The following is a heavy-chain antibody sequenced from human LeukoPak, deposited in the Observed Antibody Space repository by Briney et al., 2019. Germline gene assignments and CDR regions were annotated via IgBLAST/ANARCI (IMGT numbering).Heavy chain of an antibody. D-gene: IGHD4-17*01. CDR3: ARDRQYYGDYVYSFLDY. CDR1: GFTFSSYG. Sequence: GRSLRLSCAASGFTFSSYGMHWVRQAPGKGLEWVAVIWYDGSNKYYADSVKGRFTISRDNSKNTLYLQMNSLRAEDTAVYYCARDRQYYGDYVYSFLDYWGQGTLVTVSS. J-gene: IGHJ4*02. V-gene: IGHV3-33*01. CDR2: IWYDGSNK.